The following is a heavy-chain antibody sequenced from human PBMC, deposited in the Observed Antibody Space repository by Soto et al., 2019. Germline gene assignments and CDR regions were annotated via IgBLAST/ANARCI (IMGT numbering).Heavy chain of an antibody. J-gene: IGHJ6*03. Sequence: PSETLSLTCTVSGGSISSGCYYWSWLRQHPGKGLEWIGYIYYSGSTNYNPSLKSRVTISVDTSKNQSSLKLSSVTAADTAVYYCARWYSSSLYYYYYYMDVWGKGTTVTVSS. D-gene: IGHD6-6*01. V-gene: IGHV4-61*01. CDR3: ARWYSSSLYYYYYYMDV. CDR1: GGSISSGCYY. CDR2: IYYSGST.